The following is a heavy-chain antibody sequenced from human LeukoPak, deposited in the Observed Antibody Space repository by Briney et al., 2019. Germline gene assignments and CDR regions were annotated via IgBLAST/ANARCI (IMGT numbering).Heavy chain of an antibody. Sequence: PSETLSLTCTVSGGSIGSGSYYWSWIRQPAGKGLEWIGRIYTSGSTNYNPSLKSRVTISVDTSKNQLSLKLSSVTAADTAVYYCAREESSGWYMGSFDYWGQGTLVTVSS. D-gene: IGHD6-19*01. J-gene: IGHJ4*02. CDR3: AREESSGWYMGSFDY. V-gene: IGHV4-61*02. CDR1: GGSIGSGSYY. CDR2: IYTSGST.